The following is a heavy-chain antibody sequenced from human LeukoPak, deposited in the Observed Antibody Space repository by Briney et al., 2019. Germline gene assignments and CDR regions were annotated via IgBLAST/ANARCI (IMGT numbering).Heavy chain of an antibody. V-gene: IGHV3-53*01. CDR3: AKGGVYSSSWGDY. CDR1: GFTVSSNY. D-gene: IGHD2-2*01. J-gene: IGHJ4*02. CDR2: IYSGGST. Sequence: GGSLRLSCAASGFTVSSNYMSWVRQAPGKGLEWVSVIYSGGSTYYADSVKGRFSISRDNSKNTLYLQMNSLRAEDTALYYCAKGGVYSSSWGDYWGQGTLVTVSS.